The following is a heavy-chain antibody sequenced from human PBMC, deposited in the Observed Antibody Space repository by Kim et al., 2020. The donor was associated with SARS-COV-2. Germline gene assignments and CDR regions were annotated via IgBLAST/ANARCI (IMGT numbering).Heavy chain of an antibody. CDR3: AKSKYSSSWYHGYYYGMDV. J-gene: IGHJ6*02. CDR1: GFTFDDYA. V-gene: IGHV3-43*02. D-gene: IGHD6-13*01. CDR2: ISGDGGST. Sequence: GGSLRLSCAASGFTFDDYAMHWVRQAPGKGLEWVSLISGDGGSTYYADSVKGRFTISRDNSKNSLYLQMNSLRTEDTALYYCAKSKYSSSWYHGYYYGMDVWGQGTTVTVSS.